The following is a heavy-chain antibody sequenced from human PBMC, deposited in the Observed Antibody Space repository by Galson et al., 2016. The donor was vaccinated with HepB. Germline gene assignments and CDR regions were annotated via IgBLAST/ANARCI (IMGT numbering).Heavy chain of an antibody. CDR2: TYYRSKWYN. CDR1: GDSVSSHSAA. CDR3: VEQRKGAPYGMDV. Sequence: CAISGDSVSSHSAAWNWISQSPSRGLEWLGRTYYRSKWYNDYAVSVKSRIIVNPDTSKNQFSLQLNSVTPEDTAVYYCVEQRKGAPYGMDVWGQGTTVTVSS. D-gene: IGHD1/OR15-1a*01. J-gene: IGHJ6*02. V-gene: IGHV6-1*01.